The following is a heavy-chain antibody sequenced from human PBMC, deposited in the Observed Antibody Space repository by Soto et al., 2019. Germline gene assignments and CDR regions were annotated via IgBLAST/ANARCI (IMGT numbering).Heavy chain of an antibody. J-gene: IGHJ6*02. D-gene: IGHD5-12*01. CDR1: GGSIDGYN. V-gene: IGHV4-59*08. Sequence: QVQLQESGPGLVKPSETLSLTCTVSGGSIDGYNCAWIRQSPGKALEWVGYVYDNGDSSYNPSLKSPLTLSMHTSKSQFSLQLRSVTAADTAVYFCARQGIGRLHGLVDVWGRGTTVTVSS. CDR2: VYDNGDS. CDR3: ARQGIGRLHGLVDV.